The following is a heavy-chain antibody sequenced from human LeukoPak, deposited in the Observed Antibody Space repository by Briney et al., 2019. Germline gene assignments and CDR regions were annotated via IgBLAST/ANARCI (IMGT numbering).Heavy chain of an antibody. V-gene: IGHV6-1*01. CDR3: AKGASFLVAAATSFFDY. CDR2: AYYKSNWYI. Sequence: SQALSLTCAISGDSVSSTSAAWNCIRQSRSRGLELLGRAYYKSNWYIDHADSVKGRISISSDTSRNKFSLQLNSVTPEDTAVYHCAKGASFLVAAATSFFDYWGQGTLVPVSS. CDR1: GDSVSSTSAA. J-gene: IGHJ4*02. D-gene: IGHD1-26*01.